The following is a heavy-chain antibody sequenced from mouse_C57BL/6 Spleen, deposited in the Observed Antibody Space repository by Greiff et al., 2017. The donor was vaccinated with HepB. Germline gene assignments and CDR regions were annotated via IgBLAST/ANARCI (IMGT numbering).Heavy chain of an antibody. J-gene: IGHJ3*01. V-gene: IGHV1-64*01. CDR2: IHPNSGST. CDR3: ARGDWDGPWFAY. CDR1: GYTFTSYW. D-gene: IGHD4-1*01. Sequence: VQLQQPGAELVKPGASVKLSCKGSGYTFTSYWMHWVKQRPGQGLEWIGMIHPNSGSTNYNEKFKSKATLTVDKSSSTAYMQLSSLTSEDSAVYYCARGDWDGPWFAYWGQGTLVTVSA.